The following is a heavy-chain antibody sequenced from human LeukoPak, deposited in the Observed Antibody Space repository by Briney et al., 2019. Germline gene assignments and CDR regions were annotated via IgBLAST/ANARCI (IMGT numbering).Heavy chain of an antibody. Sequence: ASVKVSCKPSGYSFTRNGTSWSRQAPGQGLEWMAWISANSGNTNYAQNFQDRVTLTTDTSTSTAYTELRSLRSDDTAVYYCARDVNYAFDYWGQGTLVTVSS. CDR2: ISANSGNT. CDR3: ARDVNYAFDY. D-gene: IGHD3-16*01. CDR1: GYSFTRNG. V-gene: IGHV1-18*01. J-gene: IGHJ4*02.